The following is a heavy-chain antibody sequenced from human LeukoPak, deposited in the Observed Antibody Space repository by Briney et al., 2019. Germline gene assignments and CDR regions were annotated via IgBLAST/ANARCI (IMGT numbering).Heavy chain of an antibody. D-gene: IGHD1-26*01. CDR1: GGTFSSYA. CDR2: IIPIFGTA. Sequence: GASVKVSCNASGGTFSSYAISWVRQAPGQGLEWMGGIIPIFGTANYAQKFQGRVTITADESTSTAYMELSSLRSEDTAVYYCARSAEVGDYWGQGTLVTVSS. CDR3: ARSAEVGDY. J-gene: IGHJ4*02. V-gene: IGHV1-69*13.